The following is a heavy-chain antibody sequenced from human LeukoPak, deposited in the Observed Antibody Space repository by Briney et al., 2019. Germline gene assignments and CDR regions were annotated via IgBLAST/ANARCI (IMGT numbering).Heavy chain of an antibody. CDR1: GFTLNSYS. D-gene: IGHD3-10*01. J-gene: IGHJ4*02. CDR2: ISTSSTTI. Sequence: PGGSLRLSCAASGFTLNSYSMSWVRQAPGKGLEWVSYISTSSTTIYYADSVKGRFTISRDNGKNSLYLQTNSLRDEDTAVYYCARYRGFDYWGQGALVTVSS. V-gene: IGHV3-48*02. CDR3: ARYRGFDY.